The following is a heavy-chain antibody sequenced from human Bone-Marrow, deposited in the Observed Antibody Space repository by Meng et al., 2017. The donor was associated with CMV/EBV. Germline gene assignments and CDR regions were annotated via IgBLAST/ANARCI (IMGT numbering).Heavy chain of an antibody. Sequence: ASVKVSCKASGYTFTDYYMHWVRQAPGQGLEWMGWISPNSGGTNYAQKFQGRVTMTRDTSISTAYMELSRLRSDDTAVYYCARDSQEHSATKGYYYYYGMDVWGQGTTVTVSS. CDR3: ARDSQEHSATKGYYYYYGMDV. CDR1: GYTFTDYY. J-gene: IGHJ6*02. CDR2: ISPNSGGT. V-gene: IGHV1-2*02. D-gene: IGHD4-17*01.